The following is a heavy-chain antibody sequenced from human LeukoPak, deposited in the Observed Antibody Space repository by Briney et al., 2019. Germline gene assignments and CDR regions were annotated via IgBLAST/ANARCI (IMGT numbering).Heavy chain of an antibody. J-gene: IGHJ5*02. CDR3: ARGGYMSNWFEH. CDR2: IHDRGIT. D-gene: IGHD5-12*01. V-gene: IGHV4-59*01. Sequence: SETLSLTCTVSGGSISDSYWSWIRQPPGKGLEWIGKIHDRGITNYNPSLKSRVTFSVDTSKKQFSLNLNSVTAADTAVYYCARGGYMSNWFEHWGQGTPVTVSS. CDR1: GGSISDSY.